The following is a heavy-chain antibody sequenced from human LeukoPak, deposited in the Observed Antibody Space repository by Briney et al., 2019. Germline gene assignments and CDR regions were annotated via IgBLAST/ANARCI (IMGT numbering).Heavy chain of an antibody. CDR3: ASGDTSGYSYGFSGSYYFDY. CDR2: IYYSGST. V-gene: IGHV4-39*07. J-gene: IGHJ4*02. Sequence: SETLSLTCTASGGSINSSSYYWGWIRQPPGKGLESIGSIYYSGSTYYNPSLKSRVTISVDTSKNQFSLKLSSVTAADTAVYYCASGDTSGYSYGFSGSYYFDYWGQGTLVTVSS. D-gene: IGHD5-18*01. CDR1: GGSINSSSYY.